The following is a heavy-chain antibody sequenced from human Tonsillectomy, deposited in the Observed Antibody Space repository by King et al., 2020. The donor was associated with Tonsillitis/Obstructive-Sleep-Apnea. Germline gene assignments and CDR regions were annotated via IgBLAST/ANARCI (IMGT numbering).Heavy chain of an antibody. J-gene: IGHJ5*02. V-gene: IGHV1-69*12. CDR3: ARDPGYGYSSGWANWFDP. D-gene: IGHD6-19*01. CDR2: IIPIFGAA. Sequence: VQLVQSGAEVKKPGSSMKVSCKASGGTFSTYAINWVRQAPGQGLEWMGGIIPIFGAANYAQKFQGRVTITADESTNTAYMELSSLRSEDTAVYYCARDPGYGYSSGWANWFDPWGQGTLVTVSS. CDR1: GGTFSTYA.